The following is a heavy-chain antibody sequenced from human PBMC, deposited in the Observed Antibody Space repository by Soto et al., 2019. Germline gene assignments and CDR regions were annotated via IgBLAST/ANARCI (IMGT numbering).Heavy chain of an antibody. Sequence: GGSLRLSCAASGFTFSSYAMSWVRQAPGKGLEWVSAISGSGGSTYYADSVTGRFTISRDNSKNTLYLQMNSLRAEDTVVYYWAEHPVYFDYSTQRTLDIVSS. CDR1: GFTFSSYA. CDR2: ISGSGGST. CDR3: AEHPVYFDY. V-gene: IGHV3-23*01. J-gene: IGHJ4*02.